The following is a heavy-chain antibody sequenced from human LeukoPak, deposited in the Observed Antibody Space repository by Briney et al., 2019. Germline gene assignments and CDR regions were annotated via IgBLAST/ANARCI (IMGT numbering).Heavy chain of an antibody. V-gene: IGHV1-69*13. J-gene: IGHJ4*02. D-gene: IGHD5-24*01. CDR2: IIPIFGTA. CDR1: GGTFSSYA. Sequence: GASVKVSCKASGGTFSSYAISWVRQAPGQGLEWMGGIIPIFGTANYAQKFQGRVTITADESTSTAYMELSSLRSEDTAVYYCARGRRVDGYKPGPPDAIDYWGQGTLVTVSS. CDR3: ARGRRVDGYKPGPPDAIDY.